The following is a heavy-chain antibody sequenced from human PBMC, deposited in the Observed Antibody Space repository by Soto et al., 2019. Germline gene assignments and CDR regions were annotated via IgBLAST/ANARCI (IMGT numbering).Heavy chain of an antibody. D-gene: IGHD3-10*01. CDR3: AKDYGSGSYYNEAPTYYFDY. J-gene: IGHJ4*02. CDR1: GFTFSSYA. CDR2: ISGSGGST. V-gene: IGHV3-23*01. Sequence: PGGSLRLSCAASGFTFSSYAMSWVRQAPGKGLEWVSAISGSGGSTYYADSVKGRFTISRDNSKNTLYLQMNSLRAEDTAVYYCAKDYGSGSYYNEAPTYYFDYWGQGTLVTVSS.